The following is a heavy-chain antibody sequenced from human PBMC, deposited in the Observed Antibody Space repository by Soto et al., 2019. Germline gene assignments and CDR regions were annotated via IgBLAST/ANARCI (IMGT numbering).Heavy chain of an antibody. CDR2: ISNRGDT. CDR1: GFIVSDTY. Sequence: QSGGSLRLSCTASGFIVSDTYVNWVRQAPGKGLEWVSVISNRGDTHYADSVRGRFSLSRDISDNTLHLQMNNLSVEDTAVYYCAREPRYCRGGSCSITGDAYDIWGQGTMVTVS. CDR3: AREPRYCRGGSCSITGDAYDI. J-gene: IGHJ3*02. V-gene: IGHV3-66*01. D-gene: IGHD2-15*01.